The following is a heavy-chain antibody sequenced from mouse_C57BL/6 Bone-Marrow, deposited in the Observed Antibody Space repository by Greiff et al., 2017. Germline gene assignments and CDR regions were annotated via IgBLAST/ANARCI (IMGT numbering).Heavy chain of an antibody. D-gene: IGHD1-1*01. CDR2: IYPGDGDT. V-gene: IGHV1-82*01. J-gene: IGHJ2*01. CDR1: GYAFSSSW. Sequence: VQLQESGPELVKPGASVKISCKASGYAFSSSWMNWVKQRPGKGLEWIGRIYPGDGDTNYNGKFKGKATLTADKSSSTAYMQLSSLTSEDSAVYFCASITTVVATSYWGQGTTLTVSS. CDR3: ASITTVVATSY.